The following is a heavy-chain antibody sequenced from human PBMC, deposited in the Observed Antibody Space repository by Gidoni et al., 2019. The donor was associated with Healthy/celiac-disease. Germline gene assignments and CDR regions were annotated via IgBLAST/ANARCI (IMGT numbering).Heavy chain of an antibody. CDR3: ARVRRQQLAFFFDY. CDR2: IIPILGIA. J-gene: IGHJ4*02. Sequence: QVQLVQSGAEVTKPGSSVKVSCKASGGTFSSYAISWVRQAPGQGLEWMGRIIPILGIANYAQKFQGRVTITADKSTSTAYMELSSLRSEDTAVYYCARVRRQQLAFFFDYWGQGTLVTVSS. CDR1: GGTFSSYA. D-gene: IGHD3-3*02. V-gene: IGHV1-69*04.